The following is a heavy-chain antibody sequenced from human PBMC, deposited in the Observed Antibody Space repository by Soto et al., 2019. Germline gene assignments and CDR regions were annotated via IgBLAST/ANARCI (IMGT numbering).Heavy chain of an antibody. V-gene: IGHV4-38-2*02. CDR2: IYHSGST. CDR1: GYSISSGYY. D-gene: IGHD5-18*01. J-gene: IGHJ4*02. CDR3: ARDTAMVLFDY. Sequence: SETLSLTCAVSGYSISSGYYWGWVRQPPGKGLEWIGSIYHSGSTYYNPSLKSRVTISVDTSKNQFSLKLSSVTAADTAVYYCARDTAMVLFDYWGQGTLVTVSS.